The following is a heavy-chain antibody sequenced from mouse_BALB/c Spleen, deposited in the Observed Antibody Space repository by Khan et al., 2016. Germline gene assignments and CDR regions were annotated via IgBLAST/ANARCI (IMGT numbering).Heavy chain of an antibody. CDR1: GYSITSDYA. J-gene: IGHJ3*01. D-gene: IGHD2-1*01. Sequence: EVQLQESGPGLVKPSQSLSLTCTVTGYSITSDYAWNWIRQFPGNKLEWMGHIRYSGSTSYKPSLKSRISITRDTSKNQFFLQLNSVTAEDTATYYCARSGALYGNFPYWGQWTLVTVSA. CDR3: ARSGALYGNFPY. CDR2: IRYSGST. V-gene: IGHV3-2*02.